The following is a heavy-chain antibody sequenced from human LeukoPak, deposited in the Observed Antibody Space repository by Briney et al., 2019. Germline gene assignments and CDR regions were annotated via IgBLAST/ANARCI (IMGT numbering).Heavy chain of an antibody. CDR1: GFTFSSYA. J-gene: IGHJ4*02. CDR2: ISYDGSNK. D-gene: IGHD3-22*01. CDR3: AREFDYDSSGLN. Sequence: GGSLRLSCAASGFTFSSYAMHWVRQAPGKGLEWVAVISYDGSNKYYADSVKGRFTISRDNSKNTLYLQMNSLRAEDTAVYYCAREFDYDSSGLNWGQGTLVTVSS. V-gene: IGHV3-30*07.